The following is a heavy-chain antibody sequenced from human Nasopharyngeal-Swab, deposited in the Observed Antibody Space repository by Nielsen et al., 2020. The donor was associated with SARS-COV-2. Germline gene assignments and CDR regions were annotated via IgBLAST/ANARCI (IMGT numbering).Heavy chain of an antibody. Sequence: SETLSLTCTVSGGSISSYYWSWIRQPPGKGLEWIGYIYYSGSTNYNPSLKSRVTISVDTSKNQFSLKLSSVTAADTAVYYCARVVGAIDYWGQGTLVTVSS. CDR3: ARVVGAIDY. D-gene: IGHD1-26*01. J-gene: IGHJ4*02. CDR2: IYYSGST. CDR1: GGSISSYY. V-gene: IGHV4-59*01.